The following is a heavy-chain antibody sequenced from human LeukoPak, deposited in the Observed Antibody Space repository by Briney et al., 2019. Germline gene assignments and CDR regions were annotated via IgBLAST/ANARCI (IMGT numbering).Heavy chain of an antibody. D-gene: IGHD3-22*01. V-gene: IGHV3-53*01. CDR3: AKIVVITGTDYSDY. J-gene: IGHJ4*02. Sequence: GGSLRLSCAVSGFTVSHEYMTWVRQAPGKGLEWLSVIYKDGSTYYADSVKGRFTISRDNSKNTLYLQMNSLRVEDTAVYYCAKIVVITGTDYSDYWGQGTLVTVSS. CDR2: IYKDGST. CDR1: GFTVSHEY.